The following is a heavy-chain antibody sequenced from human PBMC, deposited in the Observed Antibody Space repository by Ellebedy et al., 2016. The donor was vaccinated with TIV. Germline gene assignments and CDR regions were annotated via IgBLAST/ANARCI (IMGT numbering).Heavy chain of an antibody. CDR1: GYSFTSYW. J-gene: IGHJ3*02. Sequence: GESLKISXKGSGYSFTSYWISWVRQMPGKGLEWMGRIDPSDSYTNYSPSFQGHVTISADKSISTAYLQWSSLRSDDTAVYYCARGQGRFLEWSDAFDIWGQGTMVTVSS. V-gene: IGHV5-10-1*01. D-gene: IGHD3-3*01. CDR3: ARGQGRFLEWSDAFDI. CDR2: IDPSDSYT.